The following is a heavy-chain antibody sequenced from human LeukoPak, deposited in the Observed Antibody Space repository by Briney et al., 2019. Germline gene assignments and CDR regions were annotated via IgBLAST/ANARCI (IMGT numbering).Heavy chain of an antibody. V-gene: IGHV4-4*02. CDR3: ARERGLDYDSSGYRDSSDY. Sequence: SGTLSLTCAVSGGSISSTNWWSWVRQPPGKGLEWIGEIYHGGSTNYNPSLKSRVTISVDKSKNQFSLKLSSVTAADTAVYYCARERGLDYDSSGYRDSSDYWGQGTLVTVSS. CDR1: GGSISSTNW. J-gene: IGHJ4*02. D-gene: IGHD3-22*01. CDR2: IYHGGST.